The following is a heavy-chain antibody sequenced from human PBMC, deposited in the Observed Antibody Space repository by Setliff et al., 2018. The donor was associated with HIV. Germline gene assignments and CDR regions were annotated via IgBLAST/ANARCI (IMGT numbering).Heavy chain of an antibody. CDR1: GGSISSSY. V-gene: IGHV2-70*16. CDR3: AREIAAPQGFDY. CDR2: IDWDADK. J-gene: IGHJ4*02. D-gene: IGHD6-25*01. Sequence: TLSLTCTVSGGSISSSYWTWTRQPPGKALEWLARIDWDADKFYTTSLKTRLTISKDTSKNQVVLTMTNMDPVDTATYYCAREIAAPQGFDYWGQGTLVTVSS.